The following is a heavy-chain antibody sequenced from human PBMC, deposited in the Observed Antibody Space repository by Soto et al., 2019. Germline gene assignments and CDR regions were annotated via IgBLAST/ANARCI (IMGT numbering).Heavy chain of an antibody. J-gene: IGHJ4*02. Sequence: QVHLVESGGGVVQPGMSLRLSCVGTGFTFGHYGLNWVRQAPGKGLEWVAVISFDSSNKYYADSVRGRFTISRDNPKDTVYLQMDTLIPEDTAMYSLGKSLSIYGYSEVDHWGKGTLVTVSS. V-gene: IGHV3-30*18. CDR1: GFTFGHYG. CDR3: GKSLSIYGYSEVDH. D-gene: IGHD2-21*01. CDR2: ISFDSSNK.